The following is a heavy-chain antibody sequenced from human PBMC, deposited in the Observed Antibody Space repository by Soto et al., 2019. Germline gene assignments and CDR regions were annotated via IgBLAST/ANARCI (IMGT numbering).Heavy chain of an antibody. CDR3: ARDRSAAYCGGDCYYYYYYGMDV. Sequence: VQLVESGGGVVQPGRSLRLSCAASGFTFSSYAMHWVRQAPGKGLEWVAVISYDGSNKYYADSVKGRFTISRDNSKNTLYLQMNSLRAEDTAVYYCARDRSAAYCGGDCYYYYYYGMDVWGQGTTVTVSS. CDR1: GFTFSSYA. J-gene: IGHJ6*02. CDR2: ISYDGSNK. V-gene: IGHV3-30-3*01. D-gene: IGHD2-21*02.